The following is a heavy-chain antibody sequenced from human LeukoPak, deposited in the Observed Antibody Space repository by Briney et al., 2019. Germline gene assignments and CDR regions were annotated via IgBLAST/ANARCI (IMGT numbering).Heavy chain of an antibody. J-gene: IGHJ5*02. CDR1: GFTFSSYW. CDR3: ARVDGYCSGGSCYGSDP. D-gene: IGHD2-15*01. V-gene: IGHV3-7*01. Sequence: PGGSLRLSCAASGFTFSSYWMSWVRQAPGKGLEWVANIKQDGSEKYYVDSVKGRFTISRDNAKNSLYLQMNSLRAEDTAVYYCARVDGYCSGGSCYGSDPWGQGTLVTVSS. CDR2: IKQDGSEK.